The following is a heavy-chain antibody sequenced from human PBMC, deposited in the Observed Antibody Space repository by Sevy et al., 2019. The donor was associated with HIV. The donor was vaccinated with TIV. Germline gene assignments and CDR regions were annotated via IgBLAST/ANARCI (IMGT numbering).Heavy chain of an antibody. CDR1: GVKFNSYW. Sequence: GGYLRLSCVASGVKFNSYWMLWVRQAPGKGLEWVANINQDATANFYADSVRGRFIISRDNVRNSVSLQMNILRVEDTALYYCVRAIATVDSFWGQGTLVTVSS. D-gene: IGHD6-13*01. J-gene: IGHJ4*02. CDR2: INQDATAN. CDR3: VRAIATVDSF. V-gene: IGHV3-7*01.